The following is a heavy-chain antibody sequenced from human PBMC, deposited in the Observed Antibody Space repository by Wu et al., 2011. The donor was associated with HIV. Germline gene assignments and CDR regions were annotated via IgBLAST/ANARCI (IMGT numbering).Heavy chain of an antibody. Sequence: VQLVQSGREVKKPGASVKVSCKAPGYTFTGYYMHWLRQAPGQGLEWMGWINPNSGGTNYAQNFQGRVTMTRDTSISTAYMELSSLRSEDTALYYCARGESLSYYDSSGYSYYFDYWGQGTLVTVSS. V-gene: IGHV1-2*02. D-gene: IGHD3-22*01. CDR1: GYTFTGYY. CDR2: INPNSGGT. CDR3: ARGESLSYYDSSGYSYYFDY. J-gene: IGHJ4*02.